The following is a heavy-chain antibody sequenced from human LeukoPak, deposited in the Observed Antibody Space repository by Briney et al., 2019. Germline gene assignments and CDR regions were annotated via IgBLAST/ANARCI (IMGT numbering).Heavy chain of an antibody. Sequence: GGSLRLSCAASGFTFSSYAMHWVRQAPGKGLEYVSAISSNGGSTYYANSVKGRFTISRDNSKNTLYLQMGSLRAEDMAVYYCARDEGDAAMVPGDYWGQGTLVTVSS. D-gene: IGHD5-18*01. CDR2: ISSNGGST. CDR3: ARDEGDAAMVPGDY. V-gene: IGHV3-64*01. CDR1: GFTFSSYA. J-gene: IGHJ4*02.